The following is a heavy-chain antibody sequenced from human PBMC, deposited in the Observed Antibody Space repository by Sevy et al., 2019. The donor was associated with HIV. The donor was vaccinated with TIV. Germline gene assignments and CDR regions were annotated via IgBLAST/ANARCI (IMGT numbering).Heavy chain of an antibody. V-gene: IGHV3-48*01. D-gene: IGHD2-8*01. J-gene: IGHJ4*02. Sequence: GESLKISCAASGFTFSSYSMNWVRQAPGKGLEWVSYISSSSSTIYYADSVKGRFTISRDNAKNSLYLQMNSLRAEDTAVYYCASLGYCTNGVCSNFDYWGQGTLVTVSS. CDR3: ASLGYCTNGVCSNFDY. CDR2: ISSSSSTI. CDR1: GFTFSSYS.